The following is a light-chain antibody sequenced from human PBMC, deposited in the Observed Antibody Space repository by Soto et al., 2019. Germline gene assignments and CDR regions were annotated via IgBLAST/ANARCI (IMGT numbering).Light chain of an antibody. J-gene: IGKJ5*01. CDR1: QTVMHNH. Sequence: EVVLTQCRYPLSLSPGERATLSCRSSQTVMHNHLAWHQQKPGKTPRLLVYGASSRATGIPDRFSGSGSGTDFTLTISRLEPEDFAVYYCQQHGTSPITFGQGTRLEI. V-gene: IGKV3-20*01. CDR3: QQHGTSPIT. CDR2: GAS.